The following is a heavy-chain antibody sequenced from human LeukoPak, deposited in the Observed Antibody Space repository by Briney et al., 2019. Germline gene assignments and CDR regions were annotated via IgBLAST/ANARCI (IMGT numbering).Heavy chain of an antibody. CDR2: ISSSGSTI. V-gene: IGHV3-48*02. CDR1: GFTFSSYS. D-gene: IGHD6-13*01. Sequence: GGSLRLSCAASGFTFSSYSMNWVRQAPGKGLEWVSYISSSGSTIYYADSVKGRFTISRDNAKNSLYLQMNSLRDEDTAVYYCAREGSSSWQYYYYGMDVWGQGTTVTVSS. CDR3: AREGSSSWQYYYYGMDV. J-gene: IGHJ6*02.